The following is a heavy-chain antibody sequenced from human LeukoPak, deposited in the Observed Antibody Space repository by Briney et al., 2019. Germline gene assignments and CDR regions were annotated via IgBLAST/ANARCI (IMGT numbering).Heavy chain of an antibody. D-gene: IGHD2-15*01. J-gene: IGHJ3*02. CDR1: GGSISSGGYY. CDR2: IYYSGST. CDR3: ARKGGDAFDI. Sequence: SETLSLTCTVSGGSISSGGYYWSWIRQHPGKGLEWIGYIYYSGSTYYNPSLKSRVTISADTSKNQFSLKLSSVTAADTAVYYCARKGGDAFDIWGQGTMVTVSS. V-gene: IGHV4-31*03.